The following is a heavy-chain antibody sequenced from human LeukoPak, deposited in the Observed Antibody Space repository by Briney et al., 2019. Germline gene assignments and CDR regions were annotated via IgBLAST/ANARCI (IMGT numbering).Heavy chain of an antibody. D-gene: IGHD7-27*01. V-gene: IGHV3-21*01. Sequence: GGSLRLSCAASGFTFSSYSMKWVRQAPGKGLEWLSSISSSSSYIYYADSMKGRFTISRDNAKNSLYLQMNSLRAEDTAVYYCAKDSGEYYYGMDVWGQGTTVIVSS. CDR1: GFTFSSYS. J-gene: IGHJ6*02. CDR3: AKDSGEYYYGMDV. CDR2: ISSSSSYI.